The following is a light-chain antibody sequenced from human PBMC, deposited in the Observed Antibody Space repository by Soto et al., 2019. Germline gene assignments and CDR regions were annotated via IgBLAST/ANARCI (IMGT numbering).Light chain of an antibody. CDR2: QAS. J-gene: IGKJ1*01. V-gene: IGKV1-5*03. CDR3: QMYNTYLWP. Sequence: DIQMTQSPSTLSASVGDRVVITCRASQSISNWLAWYQQKPGRLPRLLIYQASTLESGVPSRFSGSGSVTEFTLTLSSLQPDDFAIIYCQMYNTYLWPFGQGAKVEIK. CDR1: QSISNW.